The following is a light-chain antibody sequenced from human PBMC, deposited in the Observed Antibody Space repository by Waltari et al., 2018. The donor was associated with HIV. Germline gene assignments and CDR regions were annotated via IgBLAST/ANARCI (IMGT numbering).Light chain of an antibody. V-gene: IGLV3-19*01. CDR2: GEN. CDR1: SVRSYY. J-gene: IGLJ3*02. CDR3: NSRDDSGHWF. Sequence: SSGLAQDPAVSVALGQTVRITCQGDSVRSYYASWYQQKPGQAPVLVIYGENNRPSGIPDRFSGSRSGNTASLTIAGAQAEDEADYYCNSRDDSGHWFFGGGTKVTVL.